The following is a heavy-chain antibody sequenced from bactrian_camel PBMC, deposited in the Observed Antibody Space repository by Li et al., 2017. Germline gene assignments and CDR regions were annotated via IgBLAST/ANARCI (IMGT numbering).Heavy chain of an antibody. V-gene: IGHV3S40*01. CDR1: AYTGGPFY. CDR3: AAASLFMACAQRSGLRAGEYNY. Sequence: VQLVESGGGSVQAGGSLRLSCAASAYTGGPFYMAYFRQAPGKEREGVAATHIGGSNAYYADSVKGRFTISQDNAKNMVYLQMDSLKPEDTAMYYCAAASLFMACAQRSGLRAGEYNYWGHGTQVTVS. CDR2: THIGGSNA. D-gene: IGHD1*01. J-gene: IGHJ4*01.